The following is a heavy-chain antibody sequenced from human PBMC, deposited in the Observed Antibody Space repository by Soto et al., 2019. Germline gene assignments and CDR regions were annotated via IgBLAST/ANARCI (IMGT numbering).Heavy chain of an antibody. V-gene: IGHV3-74*03. CDR1: GFSLSNYW. J-gene: IGHJ4*02. Sequence: VQLVESGGGLVEPGGSLRLSCAASGFSLSNYWMHWIRQAPGKGLVWVARMNSDGSVTTYADSVKGRFTVSRDNAKNMLYLHMASLRDEDAGVYHCVREPLGNSPYWGQGILVTVSS. CDR2: MNSDGSVT. D-gene: IGHD7-27*01. CDR3: VREPLGNSPY.